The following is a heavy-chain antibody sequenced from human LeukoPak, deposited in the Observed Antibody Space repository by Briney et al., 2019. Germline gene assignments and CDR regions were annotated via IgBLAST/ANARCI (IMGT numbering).Heavy chain of an antibody. CDR3: AGTYKILTGFSTACDS. V-gene: IGHV1-18*01. J-gene: IGHJ4*02. CDR1: GYTFTNYG. D-gene: IGHD3-9*01. CDR2: ISGHNGNT. Sequence: ASVKVSCKTSGYTFTNYGVTWVRQAPGQGLEWMGWISGHNGNTNYVQKVQDRVTMTTDTSTSTAYMELRSLRSDDTAVYYCAGTYKILTGFSTACDSWGQGTLITVSS.